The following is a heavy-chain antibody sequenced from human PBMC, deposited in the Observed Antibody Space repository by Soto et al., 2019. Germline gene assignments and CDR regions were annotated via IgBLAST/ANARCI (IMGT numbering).Heavy chain of an antibody. CDR3: ARGWFGPDV. CDR1: EFTFSGRS. J-gene: IGHJ6*02. V-gene: IGHV3-74*01. Sequence: EVQLVESGGGLVQPGGSLRPACAASEFTFSGRSLHWVRQAPGKGLVWVSGIDKVGTDSTYADSVKGRFTSSRDNAKNTVYLQMNSLRVEDTAVYYCARGWFGPDVWGQGTTVTVSS. D-gene: IGHD3-10*01. CDR2: IDKVGTDS.